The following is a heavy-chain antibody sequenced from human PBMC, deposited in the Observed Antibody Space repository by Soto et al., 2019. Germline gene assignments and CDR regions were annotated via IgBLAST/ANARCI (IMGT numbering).Heavy chain of an antibody. V-gene: IGHV3-23*01. D-gene: IGHD2-2*03. CDR1: GFTFSDFA. J-gene: IGHJ4*02. Sequence: EVQVLESGGGLVQPGGSLRLSCAATGFTFSDFAMSWVRQAPGKGLEWVSRIYGGGNGPHYADSVKGRVTISRDNSKNTLYLQMNSLRADDTAVYYCSKMEGMDPWAYSFDYWGQGTLVTVSS. CDR3: SKMEGMDPWAYSFDY. CDR2: IYGGGNGP.